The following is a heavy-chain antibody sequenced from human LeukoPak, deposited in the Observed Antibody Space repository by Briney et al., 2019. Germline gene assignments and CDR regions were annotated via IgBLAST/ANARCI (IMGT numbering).Heavy chain of an antibody. CDR2: IIPIFGTA. Sequence: GASVKVSCKASGGTFGSYAISWVRQAPGQGLEWMGGIIPIFGTANYAQKFQGRVTITTDESTSTAYMELSSLRSEDTAVYYCATGDSSGWYYFDYWGQGTLVTVSS. J-gene: IGHJ4*02. V-gene: IGHV1-69*05. CDR3: ATGDSSGWYYFDY. CDR1: GGTFGSYA. D-gene: IGHD6-19*01.